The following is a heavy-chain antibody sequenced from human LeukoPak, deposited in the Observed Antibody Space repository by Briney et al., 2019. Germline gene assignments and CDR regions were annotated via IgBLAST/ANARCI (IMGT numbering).Heavy chain of an antibody. CDR1: GGSISSGSYY. CDR3: ARGDRSSGFLDY. D-gene: IGHD6-19*01. CDR2: IYTSGST. V-gene: IGHV4-61*02. Sequence: SQTLSLTCTVSGGSISSGSYYWSWIRQPAGKGLEWIGRIYTSGSTNYNPSLKSRVTISVDTSKNQFSLKLSSVTAADTAVYYCARGDRSSGFLDYWGQGTLVTVSS. J-gene: IGHJ4*02.